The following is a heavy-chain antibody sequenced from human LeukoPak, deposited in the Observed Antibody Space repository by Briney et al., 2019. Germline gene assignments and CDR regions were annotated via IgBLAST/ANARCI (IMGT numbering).Heavy chain of an antibody. V-gene: IGHV3-33*01. D-gene: IGHD4-17*01. CDR3: ARSTTVTLQSFDY. J-gene: IGHJ4*02. Sequence: GESLRLSCAASGFTFSSYGMHWVRQAPGKGLEWVAVIWYDGSTKYYADSVRGRFSISRDNSKNTLYLQMDSLRAEDTAVYYCARSTTVTLQSFDYWGQGTLVTVSS. CDR1: GFTFSSYG. CDR2: IWYDGSTK.